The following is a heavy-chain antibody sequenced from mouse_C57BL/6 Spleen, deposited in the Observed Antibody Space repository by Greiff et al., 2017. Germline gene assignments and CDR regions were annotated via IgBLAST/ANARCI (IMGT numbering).Heavy chain of an antibody. V-gene: IGHV6-3*01. CDR2: IRLKSDNYAT. CDR3: VVAGDWYFDV. J-gene: IGHJ1*03. CDR1: GFTFSNYW. Sequence: EVHLVESGGGLVQPGGSMKLSCVASGFTFSNYWMNWVRQSPEKGLEWVAQIRLKSDNYATHYAESVKGRFTISRDDSKSSVYLQMNNLRAEDTGIYFPVVAGDWYFDVWGTGTTVTVSS. D-gene: IGHD1-1*01.